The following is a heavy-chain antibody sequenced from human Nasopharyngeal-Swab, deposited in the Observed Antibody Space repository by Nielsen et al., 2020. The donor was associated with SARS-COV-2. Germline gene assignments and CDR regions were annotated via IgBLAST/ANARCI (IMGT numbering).Heavy chain of an antibody. V-gene: IGHV1-8*01. CDR1: GYTFTSYD. J-gene: IGHJ5*02. Sequence: ASVKVSCKAAGYTFTSYDINWVRQATGQGLEGMGWMNPNSGNTGYAQKFQGRVTMTRNTSISTAYMELSSLRSEDTAVYYCARGKGWWFGELSFPWGQGTLVTVSS. D-gene: IGHD3-10*01. CDR3: ARGKGWWFGELSFP. CDR2: MNPNSGNT.